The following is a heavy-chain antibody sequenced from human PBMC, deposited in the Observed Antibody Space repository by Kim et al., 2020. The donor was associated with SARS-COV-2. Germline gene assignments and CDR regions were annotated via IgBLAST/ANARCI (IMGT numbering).Heavy chain of an antibody. V-gene: IGHV4-39*01. CDR1: GGSISSSSYY. CDR2: IYYSGST. Sequence: SETLSLTCTVSGGSISSSSYYWDWIRQPPGKGLEWIGSIYYSGSTYYNPSLKSRVTISVDTSKNQFSLKLSSVTAADTAVYYCARLKSPAVAGTWGQGTLVTVSS. J-gene: IGHJ4*02. D-gene: IGHD6-19*01. CDR3: ARLKSPAVAGT.